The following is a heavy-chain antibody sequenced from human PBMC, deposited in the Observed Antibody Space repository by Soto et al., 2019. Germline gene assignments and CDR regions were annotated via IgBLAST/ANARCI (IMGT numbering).Heavy chain of an antibody. CDR3: ASGKSQMSQDRMGFYYYMDV. D-gene: IGHD2-15*01. J-gene: IGHJ6*03. CDR2: VIPLLDAS. Sequence: QVQLVQSGADVKKPGSSVKISCTASGAAFSNYTFTWVRRAPGEGLVWVGRVIPLLDASNYAEKFQDRVTISADRSTSTVYMELSGLRSEDSAIYYCASGKSQMSQDRMGFYYYMDVWGKGTSVTVSS. V-gene: IGHV1-69*08. CDR1: GAAFSNYT.